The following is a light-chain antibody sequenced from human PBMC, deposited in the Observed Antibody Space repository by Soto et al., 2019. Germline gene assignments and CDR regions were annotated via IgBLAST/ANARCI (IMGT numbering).Light chain of an antibody. Sequence: EIQMTQSPSTLSASVGDRVTITCRASQSVSSWLAWYQQRPGKAPKLLIYDASSLESGVPSRFSGSGSGTEFTLTTSSLQPDDFATYYCHQYNSYSPTFGQGTKLEIK. J-gene: IGKJ2*01. CDR2: DAS. CDR1: QSVSSW. V-gene: IGKV1-5*01. CDR3: HQYNSYSPT.